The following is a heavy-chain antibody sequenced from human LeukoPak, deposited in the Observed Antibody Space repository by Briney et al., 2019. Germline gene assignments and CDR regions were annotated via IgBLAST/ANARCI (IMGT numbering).Heavy chain of an antibody. CDR2: IIPILGIA. CDR1: GGTFSSYA. J-gene: IGHJ4*02. V-gene: IGHV1-69*04. Sequence: SVKVSCKASGGTFSSYAISWVRQAPGQGLEWMGRIIPILGIANYAQKFQGRVTITADKSTSTAYMELSSLRSEDTAVYYCATSPYYDFWSGYYAWWGQGTLVTRSA. CDR3: ATSPYYDFWSGYYAW. D-gene: IGHD3-3*01.